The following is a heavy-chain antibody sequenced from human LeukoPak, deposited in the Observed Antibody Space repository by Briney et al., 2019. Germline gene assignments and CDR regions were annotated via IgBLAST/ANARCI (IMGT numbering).Heavy chain of an antibody. Sequence: PGGSLRLSRAASGFTVSSNYMSWVRQAPGKGLEWVSVIYSGGSTYCADSVKGRFTISRDNSKNTLYLQMNSLRAEDTAVYYCARGPLPTTRAFDIWGQGTLVTVSS. D-gene: IGHD1-1*01. J-gene: IGHJ3*02. CDR1: GFTVSSNY. V-gene: IGHV3-53*01. CDR3: ARGPLPTTRAFDI. CDR2: IYSGGST.